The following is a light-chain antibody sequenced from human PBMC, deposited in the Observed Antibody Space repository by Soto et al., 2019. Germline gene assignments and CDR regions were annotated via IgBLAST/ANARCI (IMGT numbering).Light chain of an antibody. Sequence: EFVLTQSPGTLSLSPGETATLSSRASQTLSSDDFAWYHQIPGQPPRLLIYSTSRRTSGIPDRFSASGSGTDFTLTINRLEPEDFGVYYCQKYDNLPCTFGQGTKLEIK. CDR1: QTLSSDD. V-gene: IGKV3-20*01. J-gene: IGKJ2*02. CDR2: STS. CDR3: QKYDNLPCT.